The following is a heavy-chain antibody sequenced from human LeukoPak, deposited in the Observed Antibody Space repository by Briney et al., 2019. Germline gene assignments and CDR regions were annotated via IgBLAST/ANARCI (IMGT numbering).Heavy chain of an antibody. D-gene: IGHD5-24*01. V-gene: IGHV3-23*01. J-gene: IGHJ4*02. CDR3: AKGGGYNDFDY. CDR2: ISGSGGST. Sequence: GGSLRLSCAASGFTFSSYAMSWVRQAPGKGLVWVSAISGSGGSTYYADSVKGRFTISRDNSKNTLYLQMNSLRAEDTGVYYCAKGGGYNDFDYWGQGTLVTVSS. CDR1: GFTFSSYA.